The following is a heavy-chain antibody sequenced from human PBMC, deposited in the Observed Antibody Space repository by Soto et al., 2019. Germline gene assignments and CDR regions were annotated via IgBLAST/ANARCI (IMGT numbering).Heavy chain of an antibody. Sequence: QVQLQESGPGLVKPSQTLSLTSTVSGGSISSGGYYWSWIRQHPGKGLEWIGYIYYSGSTYYNPYLKSRVTISVDTSKNQFSLKLSSVTAADTAVYYCARGGIMVRGVQALAFDIWGQGTMVTVSS. CDR3: ARGGIMVRGVQALAFDI. CDR1: GGSISSGGYY. V-gene: IGHV4-31*03. D-gene: IGHD3-10*01. CDR2: IYYSGST. J-gene: IGHJ3*02.